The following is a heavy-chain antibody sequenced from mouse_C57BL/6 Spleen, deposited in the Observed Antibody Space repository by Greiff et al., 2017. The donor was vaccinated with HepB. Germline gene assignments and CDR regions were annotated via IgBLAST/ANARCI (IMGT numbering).Heavy chain of an antibody. J-gene: IGHJ2*01. V-gene: IGHV1-39*01. CDR1: GYSFTDYN. CDR2: INPNYGTT. D-gene: IGHD2-3*01. CDR3: ARASYDGYYQYYFDY. Sequence: VHVKQSGPELVKPGASVKISCKASGYSFTDYNMNWVKQSNGKSLEWIGVINPNYGTTSYTQKFKGKATLTVDQSSSTAYMHLNSLTSEDSAVYYCARASYDGYYQYYFDYWGQGPTLTVSS.